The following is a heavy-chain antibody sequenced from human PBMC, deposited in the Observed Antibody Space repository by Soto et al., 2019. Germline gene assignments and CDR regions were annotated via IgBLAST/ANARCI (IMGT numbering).Heavy chain of an antibody. CDR2: ISYDGSNK. Sequence: QVQLVESGGGVVQPGRSLRLSCAASGFTFSSYGMYWVRQAPGKGLEWVAVISYDGSNKYYADSVKGRFTISRDNSKNTLYLQMNSLRAEDTAVYYCSKDHHGDVSCRLDYWGQGTLVPVSS. J-gene: IGHJ4*02. CDR3: SKDHHGDVSCRLDY. V-gene: IGHV3-30*18. D-gene: IGHD6-19*01. CDR1: GFTFSSYG.